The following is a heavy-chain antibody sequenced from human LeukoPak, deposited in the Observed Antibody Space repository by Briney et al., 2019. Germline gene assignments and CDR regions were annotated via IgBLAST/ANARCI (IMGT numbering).Heavy chain of an antibody. V-gene: IGHV1-2*02. CDR3: ARGSAAMATRTLPN. D-gene: IGHD5-18*01. J-gene: IGHJ4*02. Sequence: ASVKVSCKASGYTFTGYYMHWMRQAPGQGLEWMGWINPNSGGTNYAQKFQGRVTMTRDTSISTAYMELRRLRSDDTAVYYCARGSAAMATRTLPNWGQGTLVTVSS. CDR1: GYTFTGYY. CDR2: INPNSGGT.